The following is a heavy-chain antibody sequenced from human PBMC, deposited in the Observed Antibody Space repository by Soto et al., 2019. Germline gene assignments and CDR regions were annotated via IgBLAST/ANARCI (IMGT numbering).Heavy chain of an antibody. D-gene: IGHD6-13*01. CDR1: GYTFTSYG. Sequence: ASVKVSCKASGYTFTSYGIHWVRQAPGQRLEWMGWINAANGDTKYSPKLQGRVTITRDTSASTAYMELSSLRSEDTAVYYCVRRHVSATGIDWFDPWGQGTQVTVSS. CDR2: INAANGDT. V-gene: IGHV1-3*01. J-gene: IGHJ5*02. CDR3: VRRHVSATGIDWFDP.